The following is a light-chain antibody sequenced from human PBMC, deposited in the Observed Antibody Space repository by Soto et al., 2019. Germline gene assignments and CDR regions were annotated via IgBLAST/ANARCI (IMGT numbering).Light chain of an antibody. CDR1: SSDVGSYNL. CDR2: EVS. V-gene: IGLV2-23*02. CDR3: CSYAGSRTPLI. Sequence: QSALTQAASVSGSPGQSITISCTGTSSDVGSYNLVSWYQQYPGKAPKLMIYEVSKRPSGLSNRFSGSKSGNTASLTISGLQAEDEADYYCCSYAGSRTPLIFGTGTKLTVL. J-gene: IGLJ1*01.